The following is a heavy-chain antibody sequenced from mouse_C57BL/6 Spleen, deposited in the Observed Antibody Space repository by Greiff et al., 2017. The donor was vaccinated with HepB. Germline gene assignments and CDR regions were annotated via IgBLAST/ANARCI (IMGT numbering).Heavy chain of an antibody. CDR2: IYPGDGDT. CDR1: GYAFSSSW. D-gene: IGHD3-2*02. J-gene: IGHJ2*01. Sequence: QVQLQQSGPELVKPGASVKISCKASGYAFSSSWMNWVKQRPGKGLEWIGRIYPGDGDTNYNGKFKGKATLTADKSSSTAYMQLSSLTSEDSAVYFCARRAAQAHYFDYWGQGTTLTVSS. V-gene: IGHV1-82*01. CDR3: ARRAAQAHYFDY.